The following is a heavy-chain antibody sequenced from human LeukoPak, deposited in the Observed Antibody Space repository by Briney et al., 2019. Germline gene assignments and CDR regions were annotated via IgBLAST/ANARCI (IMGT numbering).Heavy chain of an antibody. J-gene: IGHJ4*02. CDR3: ARSGSGYLDY. D-gene: IGHD6-19*01. V-gene: IGHV3-48*01. Sequence: GGSLRLSCAASGFTFSSYNMNWVRQAPGKGLEWVSYISSTSSAIYYTDSVKGRFTISRDNAKNSLFLQVNSLRAEDTAVYYCARSGSGYLDYWGQGALVTVSS. CDR2: ISSTSSAI. CDR1: GFTFSSYN.